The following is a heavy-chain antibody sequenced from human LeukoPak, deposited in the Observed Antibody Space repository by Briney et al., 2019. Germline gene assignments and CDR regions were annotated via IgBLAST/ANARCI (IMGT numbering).Heavy chain of an antibody. CDR3: ARGPLVTDFDY. V-gene: IGHV4-59*01. CDR1: GGSISSYY. CDR2: IYYSGST. Sequence: SETLSLTCTVSGGSISSYYWSWIRQPPGKGLEWIGYIYYSGSTNYNPSLKGRVTISVDTSKNQFSLKLSSVTAADTAVYYCARGPLVTDFDYWGQGTLVTVSS. J-gene: IGHJ4*02. D-gene: IGHD1-14*01.